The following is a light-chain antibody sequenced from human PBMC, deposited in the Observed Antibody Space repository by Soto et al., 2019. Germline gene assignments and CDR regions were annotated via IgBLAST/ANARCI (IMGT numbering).Light chain of an antibody. CDR3: QQYNSYPLT. CDR1: QIISTW. J-gene: IGKJ4*01. Sequence: DIQMTQSPSTLSASLGDRVSITCRSSQIISTWLAWYQQKPGEAPKFLIYDASSLESGVPSRFSGSGAGTEFTLTISSLQPDDFATYYCQQYNSYPLTFGGGTKVDI. V-gene: IGKV1-5*01. CDR2: DAS.